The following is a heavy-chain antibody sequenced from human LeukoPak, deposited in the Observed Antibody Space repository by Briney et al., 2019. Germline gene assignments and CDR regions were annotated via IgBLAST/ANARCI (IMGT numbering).Heavy chain of an antibody. D-gene: IGHD6-13*01. CDR2: ISSSTNVI. Sequence: PGGSLRLSCAASGFTLSTYSVTWVRQAPGKGLEWVSYISSSTNVIYYAGSVKGRFTISRDNAKNSLYLQMNSLRADDTAVYYCARLYSALPAFDYWGQGTLVTVSS. J-gene: IGHJ4*02. V-gene: IGHV3-48*01. CDR3: ARLYSALPAFDY. CDR1: GFTLSTYS.